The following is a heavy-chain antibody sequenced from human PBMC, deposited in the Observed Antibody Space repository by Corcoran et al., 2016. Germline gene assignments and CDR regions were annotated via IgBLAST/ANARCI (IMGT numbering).Heavy chain of an antibody. CDR1: GFTYSNAW. V-gene: IGHV3-15*07. J-gene: IGHJ6*02. CDR2: IKSKTDGGTT. Sequence: EVQQVESGGGLGKPGGSLRLSCAASGFTYSNAWMNWVRKAPGKGLEWVGRIKSKTDGGTTDYAAPVKGRFTISRDDSKNTLYLQMNSRKTVDSSAYYSPTDSPDDLVVVTANYPAADIYYYGMDVWGQGTTVTVSS. D-gene: IGHD2-21*02. CDR3: PTDSPDDLVVVTANYPAADIYYYGMDV.